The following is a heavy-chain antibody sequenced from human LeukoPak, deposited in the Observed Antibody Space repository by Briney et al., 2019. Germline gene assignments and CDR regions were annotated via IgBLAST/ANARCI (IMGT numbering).Heavy chain of an antibody. CDR3: AKPPDSGYDYESFDY. CDR1: GGSISSYY. CDR2: IYYSGST. D-gene: IGHD5-12*01. V-gene: IGHV4-59*01. Sequence: SETLSLTCTVSGGSISSYYWSWIRQPPGKGLEWIGYIYYSGSTNYNPSLKSRVTISVDTSKNQFSLKLSSVTAADTAVYYCAKPPDSGYDYESFDYWGQGTLVTVSS. J-gene: IGHJ4*02.